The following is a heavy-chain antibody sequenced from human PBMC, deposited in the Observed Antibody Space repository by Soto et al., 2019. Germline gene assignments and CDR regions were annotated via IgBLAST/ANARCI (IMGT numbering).Heavy chain of an antibody. CDR2: IYSGGST. D-gene: IGHD3-3*01. CDR3: AREKNEFWSGYSREYYYYGMDV. Sequence: GGSLRLSCAASGFTISNNYMSWVRQAPGKELEWVSVIYSGGSTYYADSVKGRFTISRDKSKNTLYLQMNSLRAEDTAVYYCAREKNEFWSGYSREYYYYGMDVWGQGTTVTVSS. J-gene: IGHJ6*02. CDR1: GFTISNNY. V-gene: IGHV3-66*01.